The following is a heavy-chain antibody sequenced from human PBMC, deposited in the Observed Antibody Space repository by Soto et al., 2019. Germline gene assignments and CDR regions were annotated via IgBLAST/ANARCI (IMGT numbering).Heavy chain of an antibody. Sequence: QVQLVESGGGVVQPGDSLRLSCAASGFRFSDYGMHWVRQSPGKGLEWVAVIWFDGTNKYYGDSVEGRFTISRDNSKNTLYLQMNSPRAEDTAVYYCAKDARMVNDAFDIWGQGTMVTVSS. V-gene: IGHV3-33*06. D-gene: IGHD5-18*01. J-gene: IGHJ3*02. CDR2: IWFDGTNK. CDR3: AKDARMVNDAFDI. CDR1: GFRFSDYG.